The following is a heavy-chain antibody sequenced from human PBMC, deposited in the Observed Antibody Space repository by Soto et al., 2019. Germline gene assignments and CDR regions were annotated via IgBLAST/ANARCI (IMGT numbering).Heavy chain of an antibody. D-gene: IGHD3-22*01. V-gene: IGHV5-51*03. CDR1: GYTFTDYW. CDR3: ASNRGGSSAWRVGF. Sequence: EVQLVQSGAEVKKPGESLKISCKGSGYTFTDYWITWVRQMPGGGLEWMGIIHPADSDTRYSPSLQGQVTISADKSTRTAYLQWNSLKPSDSAIYYCASNRGGSSAWRVGFWGQGALVTVSS. CDR2: IHPADSDT. J-gene: IGHJ4*02.